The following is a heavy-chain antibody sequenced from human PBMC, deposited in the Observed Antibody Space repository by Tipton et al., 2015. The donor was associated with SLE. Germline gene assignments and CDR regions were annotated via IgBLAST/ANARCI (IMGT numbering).Heavy chain of an antibody. CDR2: IYHSGST. CDR3: ARGGDIVGGPFDY. CDR1: SGPISRGGYS. Sequence: TLSLTCAVSSGPISRGGYSWNWIRQPPGKGLEWIGYIYHSGSTYYNPSLKSRVTISVDRSKNQFSLKLSSVTAADTAVYYCARGGDIVGGPFDYWGQGTLVTVSS. D-gene: IGHD2-15*01. V-gene: IGHV4-30-2*01. J-gene: IGHJ4*02.